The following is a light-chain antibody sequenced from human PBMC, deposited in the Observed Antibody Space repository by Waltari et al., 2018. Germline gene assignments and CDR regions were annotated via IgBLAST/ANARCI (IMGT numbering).Light chain of an antibody. CDR3: EEYGTSPPVT. Sequence: EVVLTQSPGTLALAPGERVPLSCRASPDVSTYLAWYQQKPGQAPRPLIYNAYSRATGSPDRFCGRGAGTEVTLTSSRLGPEDLAVDCGEEYGTSPPVTFGPGTRLEIK. V-gene: IGKV3-20*01. CDR2: NAY. CDR1: PDVSTY. J-gene: IGKJ5*01.